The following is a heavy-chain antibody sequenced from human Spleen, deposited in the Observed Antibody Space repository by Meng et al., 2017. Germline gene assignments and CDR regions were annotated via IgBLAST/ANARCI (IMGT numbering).Heavy chain of an antibody. V-gene: IGHV1-2*06. Sequence: ASVKVSCKASGYIISAYYMDWVRQAPGQGLEWMGRINPNRGGINYAQKFQGRVTMARDTSISTVYMELSSLRSEDTAVYYCARDQGVRWVENYFDNWGQGTLVTVSS. J-gene: IGHJ4*02. CDR3: ARDQGVRWVENYFDN. CDR2: INPNRGGI. CDR1: GYIISAYY. D-gene: IGHD5-24*01.